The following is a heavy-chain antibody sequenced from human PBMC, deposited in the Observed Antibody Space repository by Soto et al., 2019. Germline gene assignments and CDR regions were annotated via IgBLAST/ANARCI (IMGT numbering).Heavy chain of an antibody. CDR2: MNPNSGNT. Sequence: ASVKVSCKASGYTFTSYDINWVRQATGQGLEWMGWMNPNSGNTGYAQKFQGRVTMTRNTSISTVYMELSSLRSEDTAVYYCASGQVPPAIRRWFDPWGQGTLVTVSS. J-gene: IGHJ5*02. CDR1: GYTFTSYD. CDR3: ASGQVPPAIRRWFDP. V-gene: IGHV1-8*01. D-gene: IGHD2-2*01.